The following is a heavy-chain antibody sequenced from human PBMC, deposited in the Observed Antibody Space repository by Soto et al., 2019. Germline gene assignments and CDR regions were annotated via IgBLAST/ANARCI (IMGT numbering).Heavy chain of an antibody. D-gene: IGHD4-17*01. CDR2: IYYSGST. J-gene: IGHJ3*02. Sequence: QVQLQESGPGLVKPSQTLSLTCTVSGGSISSGGYYWSWIRQHPGKGLEWIGYIYYSGSTYYNPSLTSRVTISVDTSKNQFSLKLSSVTAADTAVYYCAREVYGDYWGAFDIWGQGTMVTVSS. CDR1: GGSISSGGYY. V-gene: IGHV4-31*03. CDR3: AREVYGDYWGAFDI.